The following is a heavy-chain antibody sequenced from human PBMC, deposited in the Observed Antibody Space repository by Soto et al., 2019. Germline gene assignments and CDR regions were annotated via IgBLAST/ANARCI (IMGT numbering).Heavy chain of an antibody. CDR3: ARGEGFGELLSYFDY. CDR2: IYPGDSDT. Sequence: GESLKISCKGSEYSFTSYWIDWVRQMPGKGLEWMGIIYPGDSDTRYSPSFQGQVTISADKSISTAYLQWSSLKASDTAMYYCARGEGFGELLSYFDYWGQGTLVTVSS. V-gene: IGHV5-51*01. J-gene: IGHJ4*02. CDR1: EYSFTSYW. D-gene: IGHD3-10*01.